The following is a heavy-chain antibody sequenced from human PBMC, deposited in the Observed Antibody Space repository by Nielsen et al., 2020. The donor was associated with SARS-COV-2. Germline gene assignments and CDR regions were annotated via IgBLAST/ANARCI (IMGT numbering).Heavy chain of an antibody. CDR3: ARMGYGSGSYLDY. Sequence: GGSLRLSCAASGFTFSSYSMNWVRQAPGKGLGWVSSISSSSSYIYYADSVKGRFTISRDNAKNSLYLQMNSLRAEDTAVYYCARMGYGSGSYLDYWGQGTLVTVSS. CDR2: ISSSSSYI. D-gene: IGHD3-10*01. J-gene: IGHJ4*02. CDR1: GFTFSSYS. V-gene: IGHV3-21*01.